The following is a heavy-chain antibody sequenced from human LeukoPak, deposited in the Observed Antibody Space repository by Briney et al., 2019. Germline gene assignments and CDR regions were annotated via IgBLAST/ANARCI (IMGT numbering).Heavy chain of an antibody. D-gene: IGHD3-16*02. Sequence: PSGTPFPPSPFSCGSTSSGGFHSGGVRPPPREGPGGVWFIFHSGSTHYNPSLKSRVVISVDTSKNQFSLKLSSVTAADTAVYYCAREMFHDYVWGSYRHFDYWGQGTLVTVSS. CDR2: IFHSGST. V-gene: IGHV4-31*03. CDR3: AREMFHDYVWGSYRHFDY. CDR1: CGSTSSGGFH. J-gene: IGHJ4*02.